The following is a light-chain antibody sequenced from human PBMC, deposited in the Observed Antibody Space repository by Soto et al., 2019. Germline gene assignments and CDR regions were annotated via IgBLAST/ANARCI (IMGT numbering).Light chain of an antibody. CDR1: SSDVGGYNY. Sequence: QSVLTQPVSVSGSPGQAITIFCTGTSSDVGGYNYVSWYQQHPGKAPKFMIYDVSNRPSGVSNRFSGSKSGNTASLTISGLQAEDEADYYCSSYTTSNTRQIVFGTGTKVTVL. J-gene: IGLJ1*01. CDR3: SSYTTSNTRQIV. CDR2: DVS. V-gene: IGLV2-14*01.